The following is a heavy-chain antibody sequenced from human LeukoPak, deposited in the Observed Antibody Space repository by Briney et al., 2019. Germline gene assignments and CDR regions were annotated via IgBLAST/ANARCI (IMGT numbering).Heavy chain of an antibody. V-gene: IGHV3-23*01. CDR3: AKIGGIICF. J-gene: IGHJ4*02. CDR2: ISSSGGNT. D-gene: IGHD3-10*01. CDR1: EFTFSTYA. Sequence: PGGSLRLSCAASEFTFSTYAMSWVRQAPGKGLEWVSSISSSGGNTYYADSVKGRFTISRDNSKNTLYLQMNSLRAEDTAVYYCAKIGGIICFWGQGTLVTVSS.